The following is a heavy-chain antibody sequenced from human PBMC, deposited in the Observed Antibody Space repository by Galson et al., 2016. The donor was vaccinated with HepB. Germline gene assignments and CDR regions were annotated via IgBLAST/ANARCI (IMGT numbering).Heavy chain of an antibody. Sequence: SVKVSCKASGYTFINYGITWMRRAPGQGLEWMGWISAYNGNTNYAQKYQGRVTMTRDTSTGTVYMELRSLRSDDTAVYYCAREGGTGDLYFDYWGQGTLVTVSS. CDR3: AREGGTGDLYFDY. CDR2: ISAYNGNT. D-gene: IGHD7-27*01. CDR1: GYTFINYG. J-gene: IGHJ4*02. V-gene: IGHV1-18*01.